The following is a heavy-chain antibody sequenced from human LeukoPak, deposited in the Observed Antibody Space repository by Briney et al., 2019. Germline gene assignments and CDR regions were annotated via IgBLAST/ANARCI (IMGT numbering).Heavy chain of an antibody. CDR2: INSDGSST. CDR1: GFTFSSYW. V-gene: IGHV3-74*01. Sequence: GGSLRLSCAASGFTFSSYWMHWVRQAPGKGLVWVSRINSDGSSTSYADSVKGRFTISRDNAKNTLYLQMNSLRAEDTAVYYCASGGSYYYDSSGSGFLDYWGQGTLVTVSS. J-gene: IGHJ4*02. D-gene: IGHD3-22*01. CDR3: ASGGSYYYDSSGSGFLDY.